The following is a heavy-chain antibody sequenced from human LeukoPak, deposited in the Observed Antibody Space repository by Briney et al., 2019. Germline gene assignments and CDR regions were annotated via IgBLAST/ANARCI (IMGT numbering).Heavy chain of an antibody. D-gene: IGHD3-16*01. J-gene: IGHJ6*02. CDR1: GFTFSDSW. CDR2: MNQDGSAK. Sequence: GGSLRLSCAASGFTFSDSWMSWVRQAPGTGLEWVANMNQDGSAKGYVDSVKGRFTISRDNARNSLYLQMSSLRPEDTAVYYCATYTHWVAGDVWGQGTTVIVSS. V-gene: IGHV3-7*01. CDR3: ATYTHWVAGDV.